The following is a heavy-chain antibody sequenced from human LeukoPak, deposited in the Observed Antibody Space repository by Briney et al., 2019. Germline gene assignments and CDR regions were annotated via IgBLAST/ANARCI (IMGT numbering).Heavy chain of an antibody. CDR1: GFTFRSYS. Sequence: GGSLRLSCAASGFTFRSYSMSWVRQAPGKGLEWVSYISDSSGSMHYTDSVKGRFTISRDNAKNSLYLRMNSLRAEDTAVYYCARVGACGGDCFHYYYGMDVWGQGTTVTVSS. CDR2: ISDSSGSM. CDR3: ARVGACGGDCFHYYYGMDV. D-gene: IGHD2-21*02. V-gene: IGHV3-48*04. J-gene: IGHJ6*02.